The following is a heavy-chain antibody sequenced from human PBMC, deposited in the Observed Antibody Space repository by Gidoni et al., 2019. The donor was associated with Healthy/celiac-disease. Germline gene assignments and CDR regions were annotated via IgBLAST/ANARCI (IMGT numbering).Heavy chain of an antibody. V-gene: IGHV3-11*01. CDR2: ISSSGSTI. CDR3: AGEAVVAVPYYYYGMDV. CDR1: GSSFRNYY. J-gene: IGHJ6*02. D-gene: IGHD2-15*01. Sequence: QVQLVESGGGLVKPGGSRRLSCAAPGSSFRNYYMGWIRQAPGKGLEWVSYISSSGSTIYYSDSVKCRFTISRDNAKNSLYLQMNSLRAEDAAVYYCAGEAVVAVPYYYYGMDVWGQGTTVTVSS.